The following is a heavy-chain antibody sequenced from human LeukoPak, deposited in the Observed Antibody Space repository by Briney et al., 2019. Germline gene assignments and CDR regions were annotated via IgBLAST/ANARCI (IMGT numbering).Heavy chain of an antibody. V-gene: IGHV3-66*01. D-gene: IGHD1-26*01. CDR1: GFTVSSNY. CDR2: IYSGGST. CDR3: ARDPISGSNLPGVYYFDY. Sequence: GGSLRLSCAASGFTVSSNYMSWVRQAPGKGLEWVSVIYSGGSTYYADSVKGRFTISRDNSKNTLYLQMNSLRAEDTAVYYCARDPISGSNLPGVYYFDYWGQGTLATVSS. J-gene: IGHJ4*02.